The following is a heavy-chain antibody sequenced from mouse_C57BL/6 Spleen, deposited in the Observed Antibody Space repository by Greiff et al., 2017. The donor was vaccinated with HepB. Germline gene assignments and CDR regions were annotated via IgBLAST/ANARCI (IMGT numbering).Heavy chain of an antibody. CDR3: AREGAYDLHFGY. CDR2: ISYDGSN. CDR1: GYSITSGYY. V-gene: IGHV3-6*01. J-gene: IGHJ2*01. D-gene: IGHD2-3*01. Sequence: EVKVEESGPGLVKPSQSLSLTCSVTGYSITSGYYWNWIRQFPGNKLEWMGYISYDGSNNYNPSLKKRSSITRDTSKNQFFLKLNSVTTEDTATYYCAREGAYDLHFGYWGQGTTLTVSS.